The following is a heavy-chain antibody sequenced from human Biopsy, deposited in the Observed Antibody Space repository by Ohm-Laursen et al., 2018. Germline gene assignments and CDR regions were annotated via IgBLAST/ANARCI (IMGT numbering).Heavy chain of an antibody. V-gene: IGHV4-59*11. CDR2: ISHTGYT. Sequence: SDTLSLTWTVSGGSFTGHYWTWIRQPPGKGLEWIGHISHTGYTSYKSSLKSRVIISLDTSRKHFSLRLTSLAAADTAVYYCARGSNEYGGLYFPHWGQGTLVTVSS. CDR3: ARGSNEYGGLYFPH. J-gene: IGHJ1*01. D-gene: IGHD4-23*01. CDR1: GGSFTGHY.